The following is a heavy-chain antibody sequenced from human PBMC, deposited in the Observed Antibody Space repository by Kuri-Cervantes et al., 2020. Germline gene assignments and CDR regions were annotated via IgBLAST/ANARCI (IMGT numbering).Heavy chain of an antibody. CDR2: INHSGST. D-gene: IGHD3-10*01. J-gene: IGHJ4*02. V-gene: IGHV4-34*01. CDR1: GGSFSGYY. CDR3: AKGPITMVRGYIPTHWDY. Sequence: SQTLSLTCAVYGGSFSGYYWSWIRQPPGKGREWIGEINHSGSTNYNPSLKSRVTISVDRSKNQFSLKLSSVTAADTAVYYCAKGPITMVRGYIPTHWDYWGQGTLVTVSS.